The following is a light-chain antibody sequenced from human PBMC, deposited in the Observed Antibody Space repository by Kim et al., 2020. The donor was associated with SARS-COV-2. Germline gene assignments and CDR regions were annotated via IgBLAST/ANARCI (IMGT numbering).Light chain of an antibody. V-gene: IGKV1-27*01. CDR1: QGISSY. J-gene: IGKJ1*01. Sequence: DIQMTQSPSSLSASVGDRVTITCRASQGISSYLAWYQQKPGKVPKLLIFAASTLQSGVPSRFSGSESGTDFTLTISSLQPEDVATYYCQKYNSAPWTFGQGTKVDIK. CDR3: QKYNSAPWT. CDR2: AAS.